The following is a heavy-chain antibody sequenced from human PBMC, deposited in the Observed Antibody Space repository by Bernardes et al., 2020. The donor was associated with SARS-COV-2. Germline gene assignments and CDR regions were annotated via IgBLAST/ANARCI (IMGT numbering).Heavy chain of an antibody. CDR1: GFNFATYK. Sequence: GGSLRLSCVASGFNFATYKMSWVRQAPGEGLEWLSHISGGGSYTYYTDSVTARFTISRDNATNTLYLQMNNLRVEDTALYRCATEDGEWLESWGQGNLVTVSS. D-gene: IGHD4-17*01. CDR2: ISGGGSYT. J-gene: IGHJ5*01. CDR3: ATEDGEWLES. V-gene: IGHV3-21*05.